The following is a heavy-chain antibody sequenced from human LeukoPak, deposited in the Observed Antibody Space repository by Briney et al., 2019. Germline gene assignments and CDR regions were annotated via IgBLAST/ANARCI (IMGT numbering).Heavy chain of an antibody. CDR1: GGSISSYY. CDR3: ARLSWQLLPFDY. V-gene: IGHV4-39*01. Sequence: SENLSRNCTVSGGSISSYYWGWIRQPPGKGLEWIGSIYYSGSTYYNPSLKSRVTISVDTSKNQFSLKLSSVTAADTAVYYCARLSWQLLPFDYWGQGTLVTVSS. CDR2: IYYSGST. D-gene: IGHD2-15*01. J-gene: IGHJ4*02.